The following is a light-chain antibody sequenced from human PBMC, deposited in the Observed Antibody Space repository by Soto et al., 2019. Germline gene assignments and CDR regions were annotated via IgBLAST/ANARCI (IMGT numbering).Light chain of an antibody. CDR2: EVS. Sequence: QSVLTQPPSASGSPGQSVTISCTGSSSDVGEYKYVSWYQQHPGKAPKLVIYEVSKRPPGVPNRFSGSKSGNTASLTVSGLQSEDEAEYYCSSYTITSTYVFGTGTKVTVL. V-gene: IGLV2-8*01. CDR1: SSDVGEYKY. CDR3: SSYTITSTYV. J-gene: IGLJ1*01.